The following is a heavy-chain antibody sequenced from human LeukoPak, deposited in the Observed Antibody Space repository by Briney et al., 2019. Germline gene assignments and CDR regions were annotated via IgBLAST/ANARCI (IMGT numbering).Heavy chain of an antibody. CDR3: ARDSRMVRGVIINYYYYGMDV. CDR2: ISAYNGNT. V-gene: IGHV1-18*01. CDR1: GYTFTSYG. Sequence: APVKVSCKASGYTFTSYGISWVRQAPGQGLEWMGWISAYNGNTNYAQKLQGRVTMTTDTSTSTAYMELRSLRSDDTAVYYCARDSRMVRGVIINYYYYGMDVWGQGTTVTVSS. D-gene: IGHD3-10*01. J-gene: IGHJ6*02.